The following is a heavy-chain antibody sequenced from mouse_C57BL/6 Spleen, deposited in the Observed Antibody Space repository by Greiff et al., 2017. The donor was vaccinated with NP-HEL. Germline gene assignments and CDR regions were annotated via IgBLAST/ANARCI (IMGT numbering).Heavy chain of an antibody. J-gene: IGHJ2*01. Sequence: QVQLQQPGAELVMPGASVKLSCKASGYTFTSYWMHWVKQRPGQGLEWIGVIDPSDSYTNYNQKFKGKSTLTVDKSSSTAYMQLSSLTSEDSAVYYCARGRDGYYIDYWGQGTTLTVSS. CDR1: GYTFTSYW. V-gene: IGHV1-69*01. D-gene: IGHD2-3*01. CDR3: ARGRDGYYIDY. CDR2: IDPSDSYT.